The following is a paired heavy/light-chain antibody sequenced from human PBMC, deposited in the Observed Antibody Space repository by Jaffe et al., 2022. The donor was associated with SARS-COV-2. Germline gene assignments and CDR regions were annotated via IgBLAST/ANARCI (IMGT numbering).Light chain of an antibody. Sequence: DIQMTQSPSSLSASVGDRVTITCRASQSISSYLNWYQQKPGKAPKLLIYAASSLQSGVPSRFSGSGSGTDFTLTISSLQPEDFATYYCQQSYSTPPRTFGQGTKVEIK. CDR2: AAS. CDR1: QSISSY. CDR3: QQSYSTPPRT. J-gene: IGKJ1*01. V-gene: IGKV1-39*01.
Heavy chain of an antibody. CDR2: INHSGST. V-gene: IGHV4-34*01. D-gene: IGHD3-10*01. CDR1: GGSFSGYY. Sequence: QVQLQQWGAGLLKPSETLSLTCAVYGGSFSGYYWSWIRQPPGKGLEWIGEINHSGSTNYNPSLKSRVTISVDTSKNQFSLKLSSVTAADTAVYYCARGRSPLYYYGSGSYFDIWGQGTMVTVSS. J-gene: IGHJ3*02. CDR3: ARGRSPLYYYGSGSYFDI.